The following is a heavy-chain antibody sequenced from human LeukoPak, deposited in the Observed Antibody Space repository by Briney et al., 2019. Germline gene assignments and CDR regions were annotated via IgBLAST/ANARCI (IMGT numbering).Heavy chain of an antibody. D-gene: IGHD6-13*01. J-gene: IGHJ3*02. V-gene: IGHV1-2*02. CDR3: ARASSSWYEDAFDI. Sequence: ASVKVSCEATGYTFTDYYMHWVRQAPGQGLEWMGWINPNTGGTNYAQKFQGRVTMTRDTSISTAYMELSRLRSDDTAVYYCARASSSWYEDAFDIWGQGTMVTVSS. CDR2: INPNTGGT. CDR1: GYTFTDYY.